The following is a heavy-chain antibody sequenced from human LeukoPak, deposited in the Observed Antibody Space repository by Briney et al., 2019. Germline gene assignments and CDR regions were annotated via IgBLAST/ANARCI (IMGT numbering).Heavy chain of an antibody. CDR1: GFSFSSYW. CDR2: LNGGGTTT. D-gene: IGHD3-10*01. CDR3: ARDPGVRGVYYNYFDP. Sequence: GGSLRLSCAASGFSFSSYWMHWVRQAPGKGRVWVSRLNGGGTTTNYADSVKGRFTISRDNAKNTLYLQMSSLRAEDTAVYYCARDPGVRGVYYNYFDPLGQGTLVTVSS. J-gene: IGHJ5*02. V-gene: IGHV3-74*01.